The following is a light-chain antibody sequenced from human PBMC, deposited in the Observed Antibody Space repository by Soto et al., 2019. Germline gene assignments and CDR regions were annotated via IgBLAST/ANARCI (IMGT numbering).Light chain of an antibody. Sequence: DIQMTQSPSSVSASVGDRVTITCRASQGISNWLAWYQQQPGKAPKLLIYAASSLQSGVPSRFSGGGSGTHFTLIISSLQPEDFATYYCQQTYTFLPLTFGGGTKVEIK. CDR1: QGISNW. CDR2: AAS. V-gene: IGKV1-12*01. CDR3: QQTYTFLPLT. J-gene: IGKJ4*01.